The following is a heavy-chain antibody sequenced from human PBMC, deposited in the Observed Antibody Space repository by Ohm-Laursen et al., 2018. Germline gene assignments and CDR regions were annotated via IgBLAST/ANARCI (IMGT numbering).Heavy chain of an antibody. V-gene: IGHV4-39*01. Sequence: SQTLSLTCTVSGGSISYNNYYWGWIRQPPGKGLEWIGSIYYSGSAYYNPSLKSRVTISVDTSKNQFSLILFSVTAADTAVYYCTITPYYYGSESYNYWGQGTLVTVSS. D-gene: IGHD3-10*01. J-gene: IGHJ4*02. CDR1: GGSISYNNYY. CDR3: TITPYYYGSESYNY. CDR2: IYYSGSA.